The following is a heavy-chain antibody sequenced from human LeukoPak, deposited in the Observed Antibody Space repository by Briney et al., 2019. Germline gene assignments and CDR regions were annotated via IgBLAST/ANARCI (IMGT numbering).Heavy chain of an antibody. D-gene: IGHD6-13*01. CDR1: GLTFSTHT. Sequence: TGGSLRLSCVASGLTFSTHTMNWVRQAPGKGLEWVSYISSSSNTAFYADSVKGRFTMSRDNAKKSLYLQMNSLRAEDTAVYFCATDTSITAAGNLTYWGQGTLVTVSS. V-gene: IGHV3-48*01. CDR3: ATDTSITAAGNLTY. CDR2: ISSSSNTA. J-gene: IGHJ4*02.